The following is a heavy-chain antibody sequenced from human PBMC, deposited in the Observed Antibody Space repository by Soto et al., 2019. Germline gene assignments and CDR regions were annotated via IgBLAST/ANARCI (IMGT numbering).Heavy chain of an antibody. CDR2: ISAYNGNT. CDR3: ARAYDFWSGYRTRRNWFDP. Sequence: ASVKVSCKASGYTFTSYGISWVRQAPGQGLEWMGWISAYNGNTNYAQKLQGRVTMTTDTSTSTAYMELRSLRSDDTAVYYCARAYDFWSGYRTRRNWFDPWGQGTLVTVSS. J-gene: IGHJ5*02. D-gene: IGHD3-3*01. V-gene: IGHV1-18*01. CDR1: GYTFTSYG.